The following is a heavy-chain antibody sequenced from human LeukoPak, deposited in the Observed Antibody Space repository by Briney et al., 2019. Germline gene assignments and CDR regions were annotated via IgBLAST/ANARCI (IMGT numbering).Heavy chain of an antibody. Sequence: SQTLSLTCTVSGGSISSGGYYWSWIRQHPGKGLEWIGYIYYSGSTYYNPSLKSRVTISVDTSKNQFSLKLSSVTAADTAVYYCARERWYSSWFDPWGQGTLVTVSS. J-gene: IGHJ5*02. D-gene: IGHD4-23*01. CDR2: IYYSGST. CDR1: GGSISSGGYY. V-gene: IGHV4-31*03. CDR3: ARERWYSSWFDP.